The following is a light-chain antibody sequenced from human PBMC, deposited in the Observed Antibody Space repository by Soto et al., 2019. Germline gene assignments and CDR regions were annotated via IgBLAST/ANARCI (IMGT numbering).Light chain of an antibody. V-gene: IGKV2-28*01. CDR1: QSLLHSNGYNY. Sequence: VMTPSPLSLPVTPGEPASISCRSSQSLLHSNGYNYLDWYLQKPGQSPQLLIYLGSNRASGVDDRFSGSGSGTDFTLKISRVEDEDVGVYYCMQALQTPRTCGGGTKVEI. CDR3: MQALQTPRT. J-gene: IGKJ4*01. CDR2: LGS.